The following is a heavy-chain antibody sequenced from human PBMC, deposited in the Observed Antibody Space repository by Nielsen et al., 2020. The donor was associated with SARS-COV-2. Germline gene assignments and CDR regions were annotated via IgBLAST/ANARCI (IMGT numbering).Heavy chain of an antibody. V-gene: IGHV1-2*04. CDR1: GYTFTGYY. Sequence: ASVKVSCKASGYTFTGYYMHWVRQAPGQGLKWMGWINPNSGGTNYAQKFQGWVTMTRDTSISTAYMELSRLRSDDTAVYYCARAPVTTLRGYFDLWGRGTLVTVSS. CDR3: ARAPVTTLRGYFDL. J-gene: IGHJ2*01. CDR2: INPNSGGT. D-gene: IGHD4-11*01.